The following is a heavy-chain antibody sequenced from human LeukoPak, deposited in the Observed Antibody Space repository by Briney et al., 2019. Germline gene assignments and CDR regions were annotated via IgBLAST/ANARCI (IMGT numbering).Heavy chain of an antibody. V-gene: IGHV3-64*01. D-gene: IGHD5-18*01. CDR1: GFXFSTYA. CDR3: ARDALHTAHFDY. CDR2: ISSDGDST. Sequence: GGSLRLSCAASGFXFSTYAIHWVRQAPGKGLEYVSAISSDGDSTYYANSVKGRFTISRDNSKNTLYLQMGSLRAEDMAVYYCARDALHTAHFDYWGQGTLVTVSS. J-gene: IGHJ4*02.